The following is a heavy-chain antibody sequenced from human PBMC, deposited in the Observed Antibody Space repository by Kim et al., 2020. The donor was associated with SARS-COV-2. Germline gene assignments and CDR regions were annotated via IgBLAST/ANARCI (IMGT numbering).Heavy chain of an antibody. Sequence: WYNDYAVSVKSRITINPATSKNQFSLQFNSVTPEDTAVYYCARGWTNFDYWGQGTLVTVSS. D-gene: IGHD1-1*01. J-gene: IGHJ4*02. CDR2: WYN. V-gene: IGHV6-1*01. CDR3: ARGWTNFDY.